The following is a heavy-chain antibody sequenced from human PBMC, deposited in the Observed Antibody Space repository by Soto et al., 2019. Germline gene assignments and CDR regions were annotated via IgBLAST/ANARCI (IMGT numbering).Heavy chain of an antibody. CDR3: AADPYCGGDCYFDY. D-gene: IGHD2-21*02. J-gene: IGHJ4*02. Sequence: EASLKVSCKASGFTFFTSAIQWVRQARSQRLEWIGCIVVGSGNTNYAQKFQESGTLTRDLSTNSGYMEVTSLRSEDTAVYYCAADPYCGGDCYFDYWGQGTMVTVSS. CDR1: GFTFFTSA. CDR2: IVVGSGNT. V-gene: IGHV1-58*02.